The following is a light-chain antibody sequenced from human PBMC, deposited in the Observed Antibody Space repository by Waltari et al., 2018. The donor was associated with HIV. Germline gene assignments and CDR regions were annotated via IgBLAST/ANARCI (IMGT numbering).Light chain of an antibody. CDR1: TGTVTSGHY. J-gene: IGLJ3*02. V-gene: IGLV7-43*01. Sequence: QTVVTQEPSLNVSPGGTVTLTCASSTGTVTSGHYPNWIQQKPGQAPRSLIYSTSNKHPWTPARFSGALLGGKAALTLSGVQPEDEAEYYCLLYYGGAQLVFGGGTRLTVL. CDR2: STS. CDR3: LLYYGGAQLV.